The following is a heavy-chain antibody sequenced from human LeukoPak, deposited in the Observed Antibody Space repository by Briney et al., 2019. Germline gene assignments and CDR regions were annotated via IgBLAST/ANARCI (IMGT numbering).Heavy chain of an antibody. Sequence: GGSLRLSCAASGFTFRSYNMNWVRQAPGKGLEWVSYITSGSDTIFYADSVKGRFTISRDNARNSLYLQMNSVGVEDTAVYYCVRRPVGAHPFDYWGQGTLVTVSS. CDR3: VRRPVGAHPFDY. D-gene: IGHD1-26*01. CDR1: GFTFRSYN. V-gene: IGHV3-48*01. J-gene: IGHJ4*02. CDR2: ITSGSDTI.